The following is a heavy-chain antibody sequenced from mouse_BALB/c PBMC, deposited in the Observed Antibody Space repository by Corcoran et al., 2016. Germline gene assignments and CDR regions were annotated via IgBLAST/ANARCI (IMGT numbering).Heavy chain of an antibody. CDR3: ARQGGTY. Sequence: EVQLQQSGPELVKPGASVKISCKASGYSFTGYYMHWVKQSHVKSLEWIGRINPYNGATSYNQNFKDKASLTADTSSNTAYIQLSSLTSEDSAVYYCARQGGTYWGQGTLVTVSA. J-gene: IGHJ3*01. CDR2: INPYNGAT. V-gene: IGHV1-42*01. CDR1: GYSFTGYY.